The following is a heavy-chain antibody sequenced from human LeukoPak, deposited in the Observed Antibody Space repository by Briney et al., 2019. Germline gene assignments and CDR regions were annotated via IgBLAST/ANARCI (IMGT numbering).Heavy chain of an antibody. D-gene: IGHD4-17*01. J-gene: IGHJ4*02. CDR3: ARPDYGDHRFDS. V-gene: IGHV3-74*01. Sequence: PGGSLRLSCAASGFTFSSYWMHWVRQAPGKGLVWVSRINSDGSSIRYADSVKGRFTISRDNAKNTLYLQMNSLRAEDTAVYYCARPDYGDHRFDSWGQGTLVTVSS. CDR2: INSDGSSI. CDR1: GFTFSSYW.